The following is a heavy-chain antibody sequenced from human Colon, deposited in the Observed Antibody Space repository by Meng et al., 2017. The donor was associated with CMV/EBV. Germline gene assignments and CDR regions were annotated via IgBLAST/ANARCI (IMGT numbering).Heavy chain of an antibody. J-gene: IGHJ4*02. V-gene: IGHV3-74*01. Sequence: SCSASGFTFSSYWMHWVRQAPGKGLVWVSRINSDGSTTSYADSVKGRFTLSRDNAKNTLYLQMNSLKAEDTAVYYCARGDTRNLIDYWGQGTLVTVSS. CDR1: GFTFSSYW. CDR3: ARGDTRNLIDY. CDR2: INSDGSTT. D-gene: IGHD2-21*02.